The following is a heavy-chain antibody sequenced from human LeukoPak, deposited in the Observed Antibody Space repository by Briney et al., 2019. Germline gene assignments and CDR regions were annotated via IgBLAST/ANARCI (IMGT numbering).Heavy chain of an antibody. CDR1: GFPFNKNA. J-gene: IGHJ4*02. CDR3: AKDGAWSCTD. V-gene: IGHV3-30*02. Sequence: GGSLRLSCVAPGFPFNKNAMHWVRQGPGKGLEWVAYIAHHGKDKYYADSVKGRFTISRDNSKRTLYLQLNSLRLDDTAVYYCAKDGAWSCTDWGQGALVTVSS. CDR2: IAHHGKDK. D-gene: IGHD2-21*02.